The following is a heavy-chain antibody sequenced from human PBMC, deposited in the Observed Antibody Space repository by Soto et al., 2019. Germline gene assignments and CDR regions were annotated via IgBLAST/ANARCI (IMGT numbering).Heavy chain of an antibody. CDR2: INYSGSA. D-gene: IGHD2-8*02. CDR3: ARLGYCTGGVCYPRFY. J-gene: IGHJ4*02. Sequence: QVQLQESGPGLVKPSETLSLTCTVSGGSISSTSYYWGWIRQPPGQGLEWIGSINYSGSAYYNPSLKSRVTMSVDTSNNQFSLKLSSVTAADTAVYYCARLGYCTGGVCYPRFYWGRGTLVTVSS. V-gene: IGHV4-39*01. CDR1: GGSISSTSYY.